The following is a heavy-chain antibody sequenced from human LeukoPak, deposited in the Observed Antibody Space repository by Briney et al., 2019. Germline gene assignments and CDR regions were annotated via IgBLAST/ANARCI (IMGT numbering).Heavy chain of an antibody. CDR3: ARAREWNDVLDY. D-gene: IGHD1-1*01. Sequence: ASVKVSCMASGYTFTSYCISWVRQAPGQGLEWMGWISAYNGNTNYVQKLQGRVTMTTDTSTSTAYMELRSLRTDDTAVYYCARAREWNDVLDYWGQGTLVTVSS. V-gene: IGHV1-18*04. CDR1: GYTFTSYC. CDR2: ISAYNGNT. J-gene: IGHJ4*02.